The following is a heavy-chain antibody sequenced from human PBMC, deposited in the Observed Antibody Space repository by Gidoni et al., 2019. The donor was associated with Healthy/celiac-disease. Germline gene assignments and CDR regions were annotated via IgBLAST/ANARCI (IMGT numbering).Heavy chain of an antibody. CDR3: VKDRDQDFWSGPVDAFDI. CDR1: GFTFSSYA. Sequence: EVQLVESGGGLVQPGGSLRLSCSASGFTFSSYAMHWVRQAPGKGLEYVSAISSNGGSTYYADSVKGRFTISRDNSKNTLYLQMSSLRAEDTAVYYCVKDRDQDFWSGPVDAFDIWGQGTMVTVSS. J-gene: IGHJ3*02. D-gene: IGHD3-3*01. CDR2: ISSNGGST. V-gene: IGHV3-64D*08.